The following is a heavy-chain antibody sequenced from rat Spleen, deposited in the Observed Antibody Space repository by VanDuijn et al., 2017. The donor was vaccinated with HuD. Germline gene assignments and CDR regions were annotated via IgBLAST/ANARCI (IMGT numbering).Heavy chain of an antibody. D-gene: IGHD1-9*01. CDR3: ARRHYGYTDYFDY. CDR1: GFTFSDYY. J-gene: IGHJ2*01. V-gene: IGHV5-22*01. Sequence: EVQLVESGGGLVQPGRSMKLSCAASGFTFSDYYMAWVRLAPKKGLEWVASISYEGSGTYYGDSVKGRFTVSRDNAKSTLSLQMDSLGSEDTATYYCARRHYGYTDYFDYWGQGVMVTVSS. CDR2: ISYEGSGT.